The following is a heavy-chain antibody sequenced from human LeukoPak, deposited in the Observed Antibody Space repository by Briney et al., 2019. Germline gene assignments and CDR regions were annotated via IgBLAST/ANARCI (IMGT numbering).Heavy chain of an antibody. J-gene: IGHJ5*02. V-gene: IGHV3-23*01. CDR2: ISYSGDGT. CDR3: AKGDTPDNSYNYFAP. CDR1: GFIISGYA. Sequence: GGSLRLSCAASGFIISGYAMSWVRQAPGKGLEGVSSISYSGDGTKYADSVKGRCSISREDSKNTLYLQMNSLRAEDTAVYYCAKGDTPDNSYNYFAPWGQGTLVTVSS. D-gene: IGHD1-1*01.